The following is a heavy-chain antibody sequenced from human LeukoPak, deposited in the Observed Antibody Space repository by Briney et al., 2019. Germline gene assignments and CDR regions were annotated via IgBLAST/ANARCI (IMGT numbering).Heavy chain of an antibody. Sequence: GGSLKLSCAASGFTFSDYYMSWIRQAPGKGLEWVSYISSSGSTIYYADSMKGRFTISRDNAKNSLYLQMNSLRAEDTAVYYCAREGEYSSSSYWFDPWGQGTLVTVSS. CDR3: AREGEYSSSSYWFDP. CDR1: GFTFSDYY. D-gene: IGHD6-6*01. CDR2: ISSSGSTI. J-gene: IGHJ5*02. V-gene: IGHV3-11*04.